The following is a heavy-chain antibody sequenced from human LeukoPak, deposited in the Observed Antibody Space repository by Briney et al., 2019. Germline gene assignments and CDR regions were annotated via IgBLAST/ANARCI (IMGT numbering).Heavy chain of an antibody. CDR2: TYYDSKWYN. J-gene: IGHJ3*02. CDR1: GDSVSNNA. Sequence: SQTLSLTCVISGDSVSNNAWNWVRQTPSGGLECLGRTYYDSKWYNHYAESVKSRISINPDTSKNQFPLQLNSVTPEDTAVYYCARGWARDGFNIWSQGTMVTVSS. D-gene: IGHD6-13*01. CDR3: ARGWARDGFNI. V-gene: IGHV6-1*01.